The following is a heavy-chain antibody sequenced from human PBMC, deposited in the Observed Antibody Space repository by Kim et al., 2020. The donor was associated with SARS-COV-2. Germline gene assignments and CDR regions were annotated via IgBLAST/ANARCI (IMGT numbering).Heavy chain of an antibody. V-gene: IGHV3-30*18. CDR3: VKDSSSYYDFWSGSKSFQH. Sequence: GGSLRLSCAASGFTFGSYGMHWVRQAPGKGLDWVAIISYDGSNKYHADSVKGRFTISRDNSKNTLYLQMNSLRDEDTAVYYCVKDSSSYYDFWSGSKSFQHWGQGTLVTVSS. J-gene: IGHJ1*01. D-gene: IGHD3-3*01. CDR1: GFTFGSYG. CDR2: ISYDGSNK.